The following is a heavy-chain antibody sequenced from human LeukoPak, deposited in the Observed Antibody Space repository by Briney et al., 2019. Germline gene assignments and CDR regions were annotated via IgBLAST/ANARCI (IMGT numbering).Heavy chain of an antibody. Sequence: PGGSLRLSWAASGFTFSSYAMHWVRQASGKGLEWVAVISYDGSNKYYADSVKGRFTISRDNSKNTLYVQMNSLRAEDTAVYYCAREMEAFDYWGQGTLVTVSS. CDR3: AREMEAFDY. CDR1: GFTFSSYA. CDR2: ISYDGSNK. D-gene: IGHD2-8*01. V-gene: IGHV3-30-3*01. J-gene: IGHJ4*02.